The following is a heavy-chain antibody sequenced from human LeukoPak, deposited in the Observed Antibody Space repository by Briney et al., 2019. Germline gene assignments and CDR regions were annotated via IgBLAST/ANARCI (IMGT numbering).Heavy chain of an antibody. J-gene: IGHJ4*02. Sequence: GGSLRVSCAASGFTVSSNCMSRVRQAPGKGLEWVSVIYSGGSTYYADSVKGRFTISRDNSKNTLYLQMNSLRAEDTAVYYCATDSPGIAAAGRVYWGQGTLVTVSS. CDR2: IYSGGST. CDR1: GFTVSSNC. CDR3: ATDSPGIAAAGRVY. D-gene: IGHD6-13*01. V-gene: IGHV3-66*02.